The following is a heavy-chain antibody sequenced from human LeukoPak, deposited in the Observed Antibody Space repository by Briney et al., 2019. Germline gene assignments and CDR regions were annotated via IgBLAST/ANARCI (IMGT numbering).Heavy chain of an antibody. CDR1: GFPLIYG. D-gene: IGHD1-20*01. CDR2: VSGSGGST. V-gene: IGHV3-23*01. Sequence: GGALXLSWAASGFPLIYGMSWVRQAPGRGREWGSAVSGSGGSTDYADSVEGRVTISRDTSKDTMYLQLNSLRPEDTAVYYCVRVISGTPNWFDPWGQGTLVTVSS. CDR3: VRVISGTPNWFDP. J-gene: IGHJ5*02.